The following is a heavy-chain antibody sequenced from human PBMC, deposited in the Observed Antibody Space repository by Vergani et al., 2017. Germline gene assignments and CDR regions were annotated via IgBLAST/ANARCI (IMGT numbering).Heavy chain of an antibody. CDR1: GGTFSSYA. D-gene: IGHD2-15*01. J-gene: IGHJ3*02. CDR3: ARDREYCTGGGSCYSRLGFDI. V-gene: IGHV1-69*01. CDR2: IIPIFGTA. Sequence: QVQLVQSGAEVKKPGSSVKVSCKASGGTFSSYAISWVRPAPGQGLEWMGGIIPIFGTANYAQKFQGRVTITADESTSTAYMELSSLRSEDRAVYYCARDREYCTGGGSCYSRLGFDIWGQGTMVTVSS.